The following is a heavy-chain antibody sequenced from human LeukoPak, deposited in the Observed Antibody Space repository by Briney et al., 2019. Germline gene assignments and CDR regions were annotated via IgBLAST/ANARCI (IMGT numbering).Heavy chain of an antibody. Sequence: SETLSLICAVYGGSFSGYYRSWIRQPPGKGLEWIGGIYYSGSTYYNQSLKSRVTISVDTSKNQFSLKLRSVTAADTAVYYCAREHCSGGSCYSIYYYYYMDVWGKGTTVTVSS. CDR3: AREHCSGGSCYSIYYYYYMDV. CDR1: GGSFSGYY. D-gene: IGHD2-15*01. J-gene: IGHJ6*03. CDR2: IYYSGST. V-gene: IGHV4-34*01.